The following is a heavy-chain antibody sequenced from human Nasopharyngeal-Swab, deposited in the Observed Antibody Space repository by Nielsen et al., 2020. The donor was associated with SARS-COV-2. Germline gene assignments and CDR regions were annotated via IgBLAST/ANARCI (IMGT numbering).Heavy chain of an antibody. CDR2: ITNGGIMT. V-gene: IGHV3-11*04. CDR1: GFTFTDYY. Sequence: GGSLRLSCAASGFTFTDYYMTWVRQAPGKGLEWVSYITNGGIMTYYADSVKGRFTMSRDNAKTSLYLQMNSLRAEDTAMYYCARGQKGSGSYWSRSYFYMDVWGKGTTVIVSS. CDR3: ARGQKGSGSYWSRSYFYMDV. D-gene: IGHD3-10*01. J-gene: IGHJ6*03.